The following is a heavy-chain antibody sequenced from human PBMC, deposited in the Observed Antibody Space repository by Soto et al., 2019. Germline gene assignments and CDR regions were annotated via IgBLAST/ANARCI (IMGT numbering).Heavy chain of an antibody. V-gene: IGHV2-5*02. CDR1: GFSLSTGGVG. CDR2: IYWDNDK. D-gene: IGHD2-21*02. J-gene: IGHJ6*02. Sequence: QITLKESGPTLVKPTQTLTLTCTFSGFSLSTGGVGVGWIRQPPGKALEWLALIYWDNDKRYSPSLKSRLTVPTDTSPNQVVLTMTNTDPVDTATYYCVQSRCGGDCLRSYSSHYYYGVDVWGQGTTVTVFS. CDR3: VQSRCGGDCLRSYSSHYYYGVDV.